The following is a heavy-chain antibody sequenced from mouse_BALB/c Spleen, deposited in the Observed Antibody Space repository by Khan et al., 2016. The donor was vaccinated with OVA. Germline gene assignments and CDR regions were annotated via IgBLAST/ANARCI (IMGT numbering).Heavy chain of an antibody. CDR3: ATDGAYYRNAGRFAY. J-gene: IGHJ3*01. V-gene: IGHV1-4*01. D-gene: IGHD2-14*01. CDR2: INPSSGNT. CDR1: GYTITSYT. Sequence: VQLQESGAELARPGASVKMSCTASGYTITSYTIHWIKQRPGQGMVWSRCINPSSGNTNYNQTFKDKATLTADTSSTTAYLQLSCLTSDDTAVCYSATDGAYYRNAGRFAYWGQGTLVTVSA.